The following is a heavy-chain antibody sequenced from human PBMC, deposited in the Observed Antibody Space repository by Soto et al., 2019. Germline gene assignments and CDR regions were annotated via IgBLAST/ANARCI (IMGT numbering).Heavy chain of an antibody. V-gene: IGHV3-23*01. Sequence: HPGGSLRLSCAASGFTFSSYAMSWVRQAPGKGLEWVSAISGSGGSTYYADSVKGRFTISRDNSKNTLYLQMNSLRAEDTAVYYCALLIELPTYDAFVGWGQGTWVNLS. CDR3: ALLIELPTYDAFVG. D-gene: IGHD2-15*01. J-gene: IGHJ3*01. CDR1: GFTFSSYA. CDR2: ISGSGGST.